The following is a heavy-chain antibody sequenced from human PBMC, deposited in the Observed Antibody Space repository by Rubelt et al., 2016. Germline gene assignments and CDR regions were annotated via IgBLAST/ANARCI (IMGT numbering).Heavy chain of an antibody. V-gene: IGHV2-5*01. CDR1: GFSLSTSGVG. CDR3: EHNTGITGPTRDCNGFDP. J-gene: IGHJ5*02. CDR2: IYWYDDK. D-gene: IGHD1-7*01. Sequence: QITLKESGPTLVKPTQTLTLTCTFSGFSLSTSGVGVGWIRQPPGKALEWLALIYWYDDKRYSPSLKSRLTITTDTSKNQVVLTMTNMDPVDTATYYSEHNTGITGPTRDCNGFDPWGQGTLVTVSS.